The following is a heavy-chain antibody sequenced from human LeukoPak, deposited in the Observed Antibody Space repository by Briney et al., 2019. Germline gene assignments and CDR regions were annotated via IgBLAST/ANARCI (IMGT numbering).Heavy chain of an antibody. CDR3: ARGSLYYDILTGYFPDAFDI. D-gene: IGHD3-9*01. V-gene: IGHV4-59*01. CDR2: IYYSGST. Sequence: SETLSLTCTVSGGSISSYYWSWIRQPPGKGLEWIGYIYYSGSTNYNPSLKSRVTISVDTSKNQFSLKLSSVTAADTAVYYCARGSLYYDILTGYFPDAFDIWGQGTMVTVSS. J-gene: IGHJ3*02. CDR1: GGSISSYY.